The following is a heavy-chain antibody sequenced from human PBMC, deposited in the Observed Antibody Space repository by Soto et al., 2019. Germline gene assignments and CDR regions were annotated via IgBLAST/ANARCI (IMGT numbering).Heavy chain of an antibody. V-gene: IGHV4-30-2*01. Sequence: QLQLQESGSGLVKPSQTLSLTCAVSGGSISSGGYSWSWIRQPPGKGLEWIGYIYHSGSTYYNPSLKSRGTTSEDRSKTHFSLKLSSVTPADTAVYYCARDLAVLVPAAMSYYYYGMDVWGQGTTVTVSS. CDR1: GGSISSGGYS. J-gene: IGHJ6*02. D-gene: IGHD2-2*01. CDR3: ARDLAVLVPAAMSYYYYGMDV. CDR2: IYHSGST.